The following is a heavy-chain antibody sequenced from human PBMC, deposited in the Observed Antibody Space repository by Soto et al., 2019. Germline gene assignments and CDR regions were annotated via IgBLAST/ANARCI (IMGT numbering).Heavy chain of an antibody. J-gene: IGHJ4*02. Sequence: QVHLVQSGAEVKKPGASVKVSCKCSGYTFTSYGITWVRQAPGQGLEWMGWISAHNDKTDYAQKLQGRVTVTSDTSTSPAYMELRSLRSDDTAVYYCARGRYGDYWGQGALVTVSS. D-gene: IGHD1-1*01. CDR1: GYTFTSYG. V-gene: IGHV1-18*01. CDR3: ARGRYGDY. CDR2: ISAHNDKT.